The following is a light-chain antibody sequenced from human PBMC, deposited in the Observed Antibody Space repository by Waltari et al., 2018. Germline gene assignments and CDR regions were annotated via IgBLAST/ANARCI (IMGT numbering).Light chain of an antibody. CDR3: QSYDTKVGVV. CDR2: GVN. CDR1: WSNIGAGYA. Sequence: QSVLPQPPSVSGAPGQRVTISCTGSWSNIGAGYAFHWYQPLPGKAPTLLVYGVNTRPPGVPDRFFGSKSGTSASLAIPGLQPEDEADYYCQSYDTKVGVVFGGGSKLTVL. V-gene: IGLV1-40*01. J-gene: IGLJ2*01.